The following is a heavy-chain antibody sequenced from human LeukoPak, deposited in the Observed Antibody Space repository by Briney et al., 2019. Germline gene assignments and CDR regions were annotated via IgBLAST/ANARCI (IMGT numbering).Heavy chain of an antibody. Sequence: SLKVSCKASGGTFSSYAISCVRQAPGHGLEGRGGIIPIFGTATHRPTFQGRVTFPADKSTSTACLELSSLRYEDTAVYYCASGNDYVWGSYRYTIQVAAPYYYYQGMDVWGKGTTVRVSS. CDR1: GGTFSSYA. CDR2: IIPIFGTA. CDR3: ASGNDYVWGSYRYTIQVAAPYYYYQGMDV. D-gene: IGHD3-16*02. V-gene: IGHV1-69*06. J-gene: IGHJ6*04.